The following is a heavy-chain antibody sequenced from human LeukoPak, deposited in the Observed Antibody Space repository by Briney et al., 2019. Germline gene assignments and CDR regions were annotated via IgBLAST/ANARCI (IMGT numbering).Heavy chain of an antibody. J-gene: IGHJ4*02. CDR3: AREYYSSSWQLFDY. V-gene: IGHV1-18*01. Sequence: ASVKVSCKASGYTFTSYGISWVRQAPGQGLEWMGWISAYNGNTNYAQKLQGRVTMTTDTSTSTAYMELRSLRSDDTAVYYCAREYYSSSWQLFDYWGQGTLVTVSS. D-gene: IGHD6-13*01. CDR1: GYTFTSYG. CDR2: ISAYNGNT.